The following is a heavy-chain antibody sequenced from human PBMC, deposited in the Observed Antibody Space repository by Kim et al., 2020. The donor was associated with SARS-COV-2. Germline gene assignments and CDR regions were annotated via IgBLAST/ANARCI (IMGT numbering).Heavy chain of an antibody. CDR3: AKDASVRLYFDH. J-gene: IGHJ4*02. V-gene: IGHV3-43*02. D-gene: IGHD6-25*01. CDR1: GFTFDDYA. Sequence: GGSLRLSCAASGFTFDDYAMHWVRQAPGKGLEWVSLISGSGSSTYYADSVKGRFTISRDNSKNSLYLQINSLRTEDTALYYCAKDASVRLYFDHWGQGTLVTLPS. CDR2: ISGSGSST.